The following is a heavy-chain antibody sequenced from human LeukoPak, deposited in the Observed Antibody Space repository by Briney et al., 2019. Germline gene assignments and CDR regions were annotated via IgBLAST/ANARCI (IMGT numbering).Heavy chain of an antibody. CDR2: IRYDGSNK. Sequence: PGGSLRLSCAASGFTFSSYGMHWVRQAPGKGLEWVAFIRYDGSNKYYADSVKGRFTISRDNSKNTLYLQMNSLRAEDTAVYYCAKDRLMAAAGKPDYWGQGTLVTVSS. D-gene: IGHD6-13*01. CDR1: GFTFSSYG. V-gene: IGHV3-30*02. CDR3: AKDRLMAAAGKPDY. J-gene: IGHJ4*02.